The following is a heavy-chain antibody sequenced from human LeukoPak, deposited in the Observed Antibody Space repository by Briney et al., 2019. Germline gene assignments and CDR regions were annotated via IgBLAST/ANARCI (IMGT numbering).Heavy chain of an antibody. Sequence: GGSLRLSCAASGFTFSSYGLHWVRQAPGKGLECVAVISKDGSNEYYADPGKGRFTISKDNAKNTVYLQMNNLRAEDTAVYYCVSFYETYWGRGTLVTVSS. D-gene: IGHD2-2*01. CDR2: ISKDGSNE. V-gene: IGHV3-30*04. CDR1: GFTFSSYG. J-gene: IGHJ4*02. CDR3: VSFYETY.